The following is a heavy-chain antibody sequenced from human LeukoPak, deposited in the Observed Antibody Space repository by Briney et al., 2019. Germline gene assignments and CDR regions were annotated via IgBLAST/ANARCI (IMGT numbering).Heavy chain of an antibody. J-gene: IGHJ4*02. Sequence: PSETLSLTCAVYGGSFSGYYWSWIRQPPGKGLEWIGEINHSGSTNYNPSLKSRVTLSVDTSKNQFSLKLSSVTAADTAVYYCARAVYDFWSGYPISRVFDYWGQGTLVTVSS. CDR3: ARAVYDFWSGYPISRVFDY. D-gene: IGHD3-3*01. CDR2: INHSGST. CDR1: GGSFSGYY. V-gene: IGHV4-34*01.